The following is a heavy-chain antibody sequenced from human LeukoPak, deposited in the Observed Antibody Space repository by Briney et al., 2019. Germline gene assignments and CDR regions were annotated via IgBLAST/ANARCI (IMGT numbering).Heavy chain of an antibody. CDR3: AKDRSGSSGWYYSYYGMDV. CDR1: GFTVADYA. Sequence: GGSLRLSCAASGFTVADYAMHWVRQAPGKGLEWVSLISGDGSRTYYADSVKGRFTISRDNTKNSLYLKTNSLRTEDPAFSYAAKDRSGSSGWYYSYYGMDVWGQGTTVTVSS. CDR2: ISGDGSRT. J-gene: IGHJ6*02. D-gene: IGHD6-19*01. V-gene: IGHV3-43*02.